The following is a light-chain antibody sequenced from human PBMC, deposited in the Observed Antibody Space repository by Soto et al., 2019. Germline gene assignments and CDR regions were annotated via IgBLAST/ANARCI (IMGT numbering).Light chain of an antibody. V-gene: IGKV3-20*01. J-gene: IGKJ2*01. CDR2: GAS. CDR1: QSVSSTY. Sequence: EIVLTHSPGTLSLSPGERATLSCRASQSVSSTYIAWYQQNPGQAPRLHIYGASSRATGIPDRFSGSGCGTDFTLTISRLEPEDVAVYFCQQYGRSPPFSFGQGTKVEIK. CDR3: QQYGRSPPFS.